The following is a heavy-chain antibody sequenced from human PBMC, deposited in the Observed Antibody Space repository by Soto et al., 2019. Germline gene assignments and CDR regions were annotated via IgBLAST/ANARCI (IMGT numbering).Heavy chain of an antibody. CDR3: ARGSGYGWGTSVNDSLDF. D-gene: IGHD3-10*01. Sequence: LTLSGTASVFTAGYYCVSGVRQSRGEGGEWLAPIKLYSIHKKYGDAEKPSFPLSRNHAKNSLYPQMHPLRGEHTAVYYCARGSGYGWGTSVNDSLDFWGHGTLVTVSS. J-gene: IGHJ4*01. V-gene: IGHV3-7*01. CDR2: IKLYSIHK. CDR1: VFTAGYYC.